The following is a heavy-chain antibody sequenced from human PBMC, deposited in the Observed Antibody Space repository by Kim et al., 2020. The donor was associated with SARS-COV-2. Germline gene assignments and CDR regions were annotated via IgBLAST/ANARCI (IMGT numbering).Heavy chain of an antibody. D-gene: IGHD6-13*01. J-gene: IGHJ6*02. CDR1: GFTFDDYA. CDR2: ISWDGGST. CDR3: AKDLAPSSDSSSWYSYYYGMDV. V-gene: IGHV3-43D*03. Sequence: GGSLRLSCAASGFTFDDYAMHWVRQAPGKGLEWVSLISWDGGSTYYADSVKGRFTISRDNSKNSLYLQMNSLRAEDTALYYCAKDLAPSSDSSSWYSYYYGMDVWGQGTTVTVSS.